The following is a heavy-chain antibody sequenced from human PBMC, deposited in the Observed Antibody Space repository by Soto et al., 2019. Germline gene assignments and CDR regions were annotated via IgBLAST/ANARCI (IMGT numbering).Heavy chain of an antibody. D-gene: IGHD6-13*01. Sequence: GASVKVSCKASGGTFRNYPFNWVRQAPGQGLEWVGGIIPIVGVPNYAQEFQGRVTITADESTTTVYLEMSSLRSEDTAVYYCARGWVAAEDYYYYGMDVWGQGTTVTVSS. CDR1: GGTFRNYP. CDR2: IIPIVGVP. CDR3: ARGWVAAEDYYYYGMDV. J-gene: IGHJ6*02. V-gene: IGHV1-69*10.